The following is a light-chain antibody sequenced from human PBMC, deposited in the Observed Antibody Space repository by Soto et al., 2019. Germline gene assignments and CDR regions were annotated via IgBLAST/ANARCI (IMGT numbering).Light chain of an antibody. CDR3: QQYGSSPWT. V-gene: IGKV3-20*01. CDR1: QSVSGSY. CDR2: AAS. Sequence: EIVLTQSPGTLSLSPGEGATLSCRASQSVSGSYLVWHQQKPGQAPRLLIYAASRRATGIPDRFSGSGSGTDFTLTISRLEPEDFAVYYCQQYGSSPWTFGQGTKVDI. J-gene: IGKJ1*01.